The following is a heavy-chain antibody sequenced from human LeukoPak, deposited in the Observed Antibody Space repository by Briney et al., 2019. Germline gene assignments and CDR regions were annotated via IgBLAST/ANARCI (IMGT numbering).Heavy chain of an antibody. CDR3: ALWFGELLTNNWFDP. V-gene: IGHV4-34*01. D-gene: IGHD3-10*01. Sequence: SETLSLTCAVYGGSFSGYYWSWIRQPPGKGLEWIGEINHSGSTNYNPSLKSRVTISVDTSKNQFSLKLSSVTAADTAVYYCALWFGELLTNNWFDPWGQGTLVTVSS. CDR2: INHSGST. CDR1: GGSFSGYY. J-gene: IGHJ5*02.